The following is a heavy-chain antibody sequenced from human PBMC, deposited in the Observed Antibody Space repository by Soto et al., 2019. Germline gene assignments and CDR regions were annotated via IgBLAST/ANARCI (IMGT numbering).Heavy chain of an antibody. CDR2: ISAYNGNT. D-gene: IGHD3-22*01. CDR3: ARRNAVSRVVVITTAFDI. J-gene: IGHJ3*02. CDR1: GYTFTSYC. Sequence: ASVNVSCKASGYTFTSYCISWVRQAPGQGLEWMGWISAYNGNTNYAQKLQGRVTMTTDTSTSTAYMELRSLRSDDTAVYYCARRNAVSRVVVITTAFDIWGQGTMVTVSS. V-gene: IGHV1-18*04.